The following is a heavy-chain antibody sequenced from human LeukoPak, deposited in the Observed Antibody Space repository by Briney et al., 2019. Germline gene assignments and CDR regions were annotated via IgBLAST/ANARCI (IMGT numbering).Heavy chain of an antibody. CDR3: ARVPYYDFWSAYAASEDTGAYFDY. Sequence: GGSLRLSCAASGFTFSSYSMNWVRQAPGKGLEWVSSISSSSSYIYYADSVKGRFTISRDNAKNTLYLQMNSLRAEDTAVYYCARVPYYDFWSAYAASEDTGAYFDYWGQGTLVTVSS. J-gene: IGHJ4*02. CDR1: GFTFSSYS. CDR2: ISSSSSYI. D-gene: IGHD3-3*01. V-gene: IGHV3-21*01.